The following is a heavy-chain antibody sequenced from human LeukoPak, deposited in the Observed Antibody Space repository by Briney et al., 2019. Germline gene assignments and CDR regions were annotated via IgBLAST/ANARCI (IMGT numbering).Heavy chain of an antibody. V-gene: IGHV3-48*03. J-gene: IGHJ5*02. Sequence: TGGSLRLSCAATGFTFTSYEMNWVRQAPGKGLESVSYISSSGSTIYYADSVKGRFTISRDNAKNSLYLQMNSLRAEDTAVYYCARSRYSGYDWGGRWFDPWGQGTLVTVSS. D-gene: IGHD5-12*01. CDR3: ARSRYSGYDWGGRWFDP. CDR2: ISSSGSTI. CDR1: GFTFTSYE.